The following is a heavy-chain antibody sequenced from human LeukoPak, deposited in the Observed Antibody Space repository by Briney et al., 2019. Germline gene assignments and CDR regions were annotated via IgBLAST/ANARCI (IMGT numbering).Heavy chain of an antibody. J-gene: IGHJ4*02. CDR1: GFTFSSYW. CDR2: INQDGSEK. D-gene: IGHD3-9*01. Sequence: GGSLRLSCAASGFTFSSYWMSWVRQAPGKGLEWVANINQDGSEKYYVDSVKGRFTISRDNAKNSLYLQMNRLRAEDTAVYYCASTSASLRYFDWLFFDYWGQGTLVTVSS. V-gene: IGHV3-7*01. CDR3: ASTSASLRYFDWLFFDY.